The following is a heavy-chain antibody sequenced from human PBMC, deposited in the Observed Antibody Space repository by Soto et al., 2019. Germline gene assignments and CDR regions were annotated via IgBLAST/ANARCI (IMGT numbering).Heavy chain of an antibody. V-gene: IGHV4-39*01. Sequence: SETLSLTCTVSGGSISSSSYYWGWIRQPPGKGLEWIGSIYYSGSTYYNPSLKSRVTISVDTSKNQFSLKLSSVTAADTAVYYCVRDGTKTLRDWFDPWGQGISVTVSS. CDR3: VRDGTKTLRDWFDP. D-gene: IGHD1-1*01. J-gene: IGHJ5*02. CDR2: IYYSGST. CDR1: GGSISSSSYY.